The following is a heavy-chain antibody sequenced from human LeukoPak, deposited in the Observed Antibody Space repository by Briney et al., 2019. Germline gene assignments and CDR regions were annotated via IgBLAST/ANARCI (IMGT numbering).Heavy chain of an antibody. CDR2: IYYSGST. Sequence: SETLSLTCTVSDGSISSYYWSWIRQPPGKGLEWIGYIYYSGSTNYNPSLKSRVTISVDTSKNQFSLKLSSVTAADTAVYYCVRGMTTNYYYYYGMDVWGQGTTVTVSS. D-gene: IGHD4-11*01. CDR3: VRGMTTNYYYYYGMDV. J-gene: IGHJ6*02. V-gene: IGHV4-59*01. CDR1: DGSISSYY.